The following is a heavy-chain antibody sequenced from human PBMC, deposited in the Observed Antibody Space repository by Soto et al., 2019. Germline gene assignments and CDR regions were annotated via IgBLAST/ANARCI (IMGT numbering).Heavy chain of an antibody. D-gene: IGHD3-3*02. J-gene: IGHJ4*02. Sequence: GRTSETLSLTCTVSGGSISSSGYNWSWIRQHPGKGLEWIGYIYYSGSTYYNPSLKSRVTISVDTSQNQFSLKLTSVTAEDTAVYYCARHLAGNRDYWGQGTLVTVSS. CDR3: ARHLAGNRDY. CDR1: GGSISSSGYN. CDR2: IYYSGST. V-gene: IGHV4-31*03.